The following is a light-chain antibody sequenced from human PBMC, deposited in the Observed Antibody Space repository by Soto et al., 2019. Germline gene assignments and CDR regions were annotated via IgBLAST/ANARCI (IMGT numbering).Light chain of an antibody. CDR3: QHSFDLPRT. J-gene: IGKJ1*01. V-gene: IGKV1-39*01. Sequence: DILMTQSPSSLSASIGDRVTITCRASQNIRSYLNWYQQTPGRAPKLLLYGASNLQSGVPSRFTGSGSGTNFTLTISRLEPEDFATYYCQHSFDLPRTFGQGTKVEI. CDR2: GAS. CDR1: QNIRSY.